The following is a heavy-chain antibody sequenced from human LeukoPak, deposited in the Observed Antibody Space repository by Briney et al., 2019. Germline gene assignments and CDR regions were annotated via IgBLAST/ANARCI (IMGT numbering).Heavy chain of an antibody. CDR1: GGSISSRPYY. J-gene: IGHJ4*02. Sequence: SETLSLTCIVSGGSISSRPYYWGWIRQSPGKGLEWIGSIFYSGTTYYNPSLKSRVTISIDTSKNQFSLKLTSVTAADTAMYYCARDRGYGHSDYWGQGTLVTVSS. D-gene: IGHD5-18*01. V-gene: IGHV4-39*07. CDR2: IFYSGTT. CDR3: ARDRGYGHSDY.